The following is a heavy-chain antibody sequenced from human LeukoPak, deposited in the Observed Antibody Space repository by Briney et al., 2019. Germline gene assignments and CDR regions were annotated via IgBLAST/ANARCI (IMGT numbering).Heavy chain of an antibody. CDR2: MNPNSGNT. V-gene: IGHV1-8*01. Sequence: ASVKVSCTASGYTFTSYDISWVRQATGQGLEWMVWMNPNSGNTGYAQKFQGRVTMTRNTSIGTAYMELSSLRSEDTAVYYCARGPYYDFWSGYYDAFDIWGQGTMVTVSS. CDR3: ARGPYYDFWSGYYDAFDI. J-gene: IGHJ3*02. CDR1: GYTFTSYD. D-gene: IGHD3-3*01.